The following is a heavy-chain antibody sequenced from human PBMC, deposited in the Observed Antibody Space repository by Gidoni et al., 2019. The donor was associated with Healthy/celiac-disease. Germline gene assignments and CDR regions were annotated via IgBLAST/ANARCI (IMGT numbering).Heavy chain of an antibody. V-gene: IGHV4-34*01. J-gene: IGHJ6*03. D-gene: IGHD3-10*01. CDR3: ARGPGGYYYMDV. CDR1: GGSFSGYY. Sequence: QVQLQQWCAALLKPPATLSPTCAVYGGSFSGYYWSWIRQPPGKGLEWIGEINHSGSTNYNPSLKSRVTISVDTSKNQFSLKLSSVTAADTAVYYCARGPGGYYYMDVWGKGTTVTVSS. CDR2: INHSGST.